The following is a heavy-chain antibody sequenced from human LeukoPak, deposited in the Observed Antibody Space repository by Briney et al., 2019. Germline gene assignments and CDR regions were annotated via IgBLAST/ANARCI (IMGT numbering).Heavy chain of an antibody. Sequence: ASVKVSCKASGYTFTGYYMHWVRQAPGQGLEWMGWINPSSGGTNYAQKFQGRVTMTRDTSINTAYMELSRLRSDDTAVYYCATSSTYHDSSGFFDYWGQGTLVTVSS. D-gene: IGHD3-22*01. J-gene: IGHJ4*02. CDR2: INPSSGGT. CDR1: GYTFTGYY. V-gene: IGHV1-2*02. CDR3: ATSSTYHDSSGFFDY.